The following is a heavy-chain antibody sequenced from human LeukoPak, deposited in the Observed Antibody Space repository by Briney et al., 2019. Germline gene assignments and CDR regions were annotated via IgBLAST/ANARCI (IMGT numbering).Heavy chain of an antibody. V-gene: IGHV1-18*01. Sequence: ASVKVSCKASGYTFSNYAISWVRQAPGQGLEWMGWISAYNGGTNYAQKFQGRVTMTRDTSISTAYMELSRLRSDDTAVYYCARDGETNFEYWGQGTLVTVSS. CDR3: ARDGETNFEY. J-gene: IGHJ4*02. CDR1: GYTFSNYA. CDR2: ISAYNGGT. D-gene: IGHD7-27*01.